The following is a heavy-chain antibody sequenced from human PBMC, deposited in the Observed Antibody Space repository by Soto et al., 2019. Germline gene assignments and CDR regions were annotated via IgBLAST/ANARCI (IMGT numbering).Heavy chain of an antibody. V-gene: IGHV3-23*01. J-gene: IGHJ2*01. Sequence: EVQLLESGGGLVQPGGSLRLSCAASGFTFSSYAMSWVRQAPGKGLEWVSAISGSGGSTYYADSVKGRFTISRDKSKNTLYLQMNSLRAEDTAVYYCAKHAVQEWLRFGYFDLWGRGTLVTVSS. D-gene: IGHD5-12*01. CDR1: GFTFSSYA. CDR2: ISGSGGST. CDR3: AKHAVQEWLRFGYFDL.